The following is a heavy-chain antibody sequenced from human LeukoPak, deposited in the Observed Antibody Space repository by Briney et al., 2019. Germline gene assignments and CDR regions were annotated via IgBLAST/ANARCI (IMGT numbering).Heavy chain of an antibody. CDR3: AREGRSTGAFDI. J-gene: IGHJ3*02. CDR1: GGSISSYY. Sequence: SETLSLTCTVSGGSISSYYWSWIRQPPGKGLEWIGYIYYSGSTNYNPSLKSRVTISVDTSKNQFSLKLSSVTAADTAVYYCAREGRSTGAFDIWGQGTMVTVSS. V-gene: IGHV4-59*12. CDR2: IYYSGST. D-gene: IGHD3-10*01.